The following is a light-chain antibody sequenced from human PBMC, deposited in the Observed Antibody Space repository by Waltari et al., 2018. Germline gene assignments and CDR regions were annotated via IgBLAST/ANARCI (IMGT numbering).Light chain of an antibody. J-gene: IGKJ1*01. CDR2: DAS. CDR1: QSVSSY. Sequence: EIVLTQSPATLPLSPGERATLSGRASQSVSSYLAWYQQKPGQAPRLLIYDASNRATGIPARFSGSGSWTDFTLTISSLEPEDFAVYYCQQRSNWWTFGQGTKVEIK. V-gene: IGKV3-11*01. CDR3: QQRSNWWT.